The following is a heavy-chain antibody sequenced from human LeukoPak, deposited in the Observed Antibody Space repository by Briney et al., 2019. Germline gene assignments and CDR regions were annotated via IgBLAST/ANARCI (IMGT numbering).Heavy chain of an antibody. CDR1: GYTFTAFY. CDR3: ARGAHQHSDS. Sequence: ASVTVSCTASGYTFTAFYIHWVRQAPGQGLEWMAKLIPSRGSPSYAQKFQDRVTVTSDTSTSTVHMELRSLRSDDSAVYYCARGAHQHSDSWGQGTLVSVSS. V-gene: IGHV1-46*01. D-gene: IGHD2-2*01. CDR2: LIPSRGSP. J-gene: IGHJ4*02.